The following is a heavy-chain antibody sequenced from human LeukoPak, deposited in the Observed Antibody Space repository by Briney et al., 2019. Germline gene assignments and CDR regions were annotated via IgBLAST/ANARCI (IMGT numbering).Heavy chain of an antibody. J-gene: IGHJ4*02. D-gene: IGHD3-10*01. V-gene: IGHV4-34*01. CDR2: INHSGST. Sequence: SETLSLTCTVSGGSISGYYWSWIRQPPGKGLEWIGEINHSGSTNYNPSLKSRVTISVDTSKNQFSLKLSSVTAADTAVYYCARAAKGYYGSGSYPLYYFDYWGQGTLVTVSS. CDR3: ARAAKGYYGSGSYPLYYFDY. CDR1: GGSISGYY.